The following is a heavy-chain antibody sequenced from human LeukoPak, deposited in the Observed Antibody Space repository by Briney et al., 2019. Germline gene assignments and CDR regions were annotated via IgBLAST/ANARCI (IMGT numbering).Heavy chain of an antibody. J-gene: IGHJ4*02. Sequence: GESLKISCKGSGYNFTNYWIGWVRQMPGKGLEWMGIIYPGDSDTRYSPSFQGQVTISADKSISTAYLQWSSLKASDTAMYYCARSAKMYGSGSYYNYFDYWGQGTLVTVSS. CDR1: GYNFTNYW. CDR3: ARSAKMYGSGSYYNYFDY. CDR2: IYPGDSDT. V-gene: IGHV5-51*01. D-gene: IGHD3-10*01.